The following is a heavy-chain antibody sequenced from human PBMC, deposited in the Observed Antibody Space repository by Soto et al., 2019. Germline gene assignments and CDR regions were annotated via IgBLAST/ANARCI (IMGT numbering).Heavy chain of an antibody. CDR3: ARDRYSSSTLFDY. CDR2: ISDDGDNK. J-gene: IGHJ4*02. V-gene: IGHV3-30-3*01. CDR1: GFTLTNYA. D-gene: IGHD6-6*01. Sequence: QVQLVESGGGVVQPGRSLRLSCVASGFTLTNYAMHWVRQAPGKGLEWLAVISDDGDNKYYADSVKGRFTISRDNSNKTLYLQMNSLRPEDTAVYYCARDRYSSSTLFDYWGQGTLVTVSS.